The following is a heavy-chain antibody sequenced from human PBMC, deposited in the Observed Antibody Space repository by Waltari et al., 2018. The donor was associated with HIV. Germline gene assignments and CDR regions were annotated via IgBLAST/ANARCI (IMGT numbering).Heavy chain of an antibody. D-gene: IGHD4-17*01. V-gene: IGHV4-61*02. Sequence: QVQLQESGPGLVKPSQTLSLTCTVSGGSISSGRYYWSWIRQPAGKGLEWIGRIYTSGSTNYNPSLKSRVTISVDTSKNQFSLKLSSVTAADTAVYYCARDLVLHGDYVDAFDIWGQGTMVTVSS. J-gene: IGHJ3*02. CDR3: ARDLVLHGDYVDAFDI. CDR2: IYTSGST. CDR1: GGSISSGRYY.